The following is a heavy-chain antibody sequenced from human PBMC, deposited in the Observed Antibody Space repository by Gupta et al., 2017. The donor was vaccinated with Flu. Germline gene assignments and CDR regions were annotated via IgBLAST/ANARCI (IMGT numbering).Heavy chain of an antibody. D-gene: IGHD4-4*01. CDR3: ARDEVYYSNGDYYYYGMDV. CDR2: IIPIFGTA. Sequence: SWVRQAPGQGLEWMGGIIPIFGTAKYEQKFQGRVTITADESTSTVYMGLSRLRSEDTAVYYCARDEVYYSNGDYYYYGMDVWGQGTTVTVSS. V-gene: IGHV1-69*01. J-gene: IGHJ6*02.